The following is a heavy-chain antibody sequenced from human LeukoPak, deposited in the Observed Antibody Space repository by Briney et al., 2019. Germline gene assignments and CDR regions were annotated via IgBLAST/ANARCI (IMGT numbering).Heavy chain of an antibody. CDR2: ISAYNGNT. Sequence: ASVKVSCKASGYTFTNYGVSWVRQAPGQGLEWMGWISAYNGNTDYAQKFQGRVTITRNTSISTAYMELSSLRSEDTAVYYCARGNYDFWSGYYTGHWFDPWGQGTLVTVSS. CDR1: GYTFTNYG. D-gene: IGHD3-3*01. J-gene: IGHJ5*02. V-gene: IGHV1-8*03. CDR3: ARGNYDFWSGYYTGHWFDP.